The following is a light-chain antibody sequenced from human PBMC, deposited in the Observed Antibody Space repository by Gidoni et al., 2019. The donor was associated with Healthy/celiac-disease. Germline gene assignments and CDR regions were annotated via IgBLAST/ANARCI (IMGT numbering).Light chain of an antibody. CDR1: QGISSY. J-gene: IGKJ2*01. CDR3: QQYYSYPPYT. CDR2: AAS. V-gene: IGKV1-8*01. Sequence: AIRMTQSPSSFSASTGDRVTITCRASQGISSYLAWYQQKPGKAPKLLSYAASTLQSGVPSRFSGSGSGTEFTLTISCLQSEDFATYYCQQYYSYPPYTFGQGTKLEIK.